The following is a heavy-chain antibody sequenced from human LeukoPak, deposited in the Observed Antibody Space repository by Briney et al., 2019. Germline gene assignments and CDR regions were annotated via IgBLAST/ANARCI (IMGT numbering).Heavy chain of an antibody. CDR3: VGEGDRSSAGGDGFDI. CDR1: GYTFTGYY. Sequence: ASVKVSCKASGYTFTGYYMHWVRQAPGHGLEWMGWINPNSGGTNYAQKFQGRVTMTRDTSISTAYMELSRLRSDDTAGYYCVGEGDRSSAGGDGFDIWGQGTMVTVSS. CDR2: INPNSGGT. D-gene: IGHD6-6*01. V-gene: IGHV1-2*02. J-gene: IGHJ3*02.